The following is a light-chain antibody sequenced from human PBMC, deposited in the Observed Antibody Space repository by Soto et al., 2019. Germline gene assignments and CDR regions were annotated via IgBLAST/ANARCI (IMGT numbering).Light chain of an antibody. V-gene: IGLV2-8*01. CDR3: SSYAASNNFYFV. Sequence: QSALTQPPSASGSPGQSVTISCTGTSSDVGGYNYVSWYQQYPGRAPKLMIYEVTKWPSGVPDRFSGSKSGNTASLTVSRLQAEDEDDYYCSSYAASNNFYFVFGGGTKLTVL. CDR2: EVT. CDR1: SSDVGGYNY. J-gene: IGLJ3*02.